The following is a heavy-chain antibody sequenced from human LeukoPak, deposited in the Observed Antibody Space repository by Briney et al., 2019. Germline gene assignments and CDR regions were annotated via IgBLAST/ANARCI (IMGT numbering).Heavy chain of an antibody. CDR2: INSSSSMI. V-gene: IGHV3-48*02. D-gene: IGHD4-17*01. Sequence: PGGSLRLSCAASGFTFSSYSMNWVRQAPGKGLEWVSYINSSSSMIYYADSVKGRFTIPRDNAKNSLYLQMKSLRDEDTAIYYCARDYGDLPARVPYFDYWGQGTLVTVSS. CDR3: ARDYGDLPARVPYFDY. CDR1: GFTFSSYS. J-gene: IGHJ4*02.